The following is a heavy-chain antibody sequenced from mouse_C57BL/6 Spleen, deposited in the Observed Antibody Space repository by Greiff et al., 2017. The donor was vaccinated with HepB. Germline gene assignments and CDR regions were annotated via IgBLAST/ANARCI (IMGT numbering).Heavy chain of an antibody. V-gene: IGHV14-4*01. CDR3: TKRDYDDDEDYAMDY. Sequence: EVQLQQSGAELVRPGASVKLSCTASGFNIKDDYMHWVKQRPEQGLEWIGWIDPENGDTEYASKFQGKATITADTSSNTAYLQLSSLTSEDTAVYYCTKRDYDDDEDYAMDYWGQGTSVTVSS. CDR2: IDPENGDT. J-gene: IGHJ4*01. D-gene: IGHD2-4*01. CDR1: GFNIKDDY.